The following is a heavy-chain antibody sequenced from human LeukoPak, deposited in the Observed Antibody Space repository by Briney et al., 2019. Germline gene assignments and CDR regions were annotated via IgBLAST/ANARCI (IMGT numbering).Heavy chain of an antibody. J-gene: IGHJ4*02. CDR1: GGSFSGYY. CDR3: AIGHYAHY. D-gene: IGHD4-17*01. Sequence: SETLSLTCAVYGGSFSGYYWSWIRQPPGKGLEWIGEINHSGSTNYNPSLKSRVTISVDTSKNQFSLKLSSVTAADTAVYYCAIGHYAHYWGQGTLVTVSS. V-gene: IGHV4-34*01. CDR2: INHSGST.